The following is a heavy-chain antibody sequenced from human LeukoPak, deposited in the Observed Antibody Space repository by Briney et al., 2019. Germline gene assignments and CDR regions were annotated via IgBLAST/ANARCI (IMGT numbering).Heavy chain of an antibody. Sequence: SETLSLTCTVSGGSISSSSYYWGWIRQPPGKGLEWIGSIYYSGSTYYNPSLKSRVTISVDTSKNQFSLRLSSVTAADTAVYYCAILPYYYDSSGYYFDYWGQGTLVTVSS. D-gene: IGHD3-22*01. CDR1: GGSISSSSYY. V-gene: IGHV4-39*01. J-gene: IGHJ4*02. CDR3: AILPYYYDSSGYYFDY. CDR2: IYYSGST.